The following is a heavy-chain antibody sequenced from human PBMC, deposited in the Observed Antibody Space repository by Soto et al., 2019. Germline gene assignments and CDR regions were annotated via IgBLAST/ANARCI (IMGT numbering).Heavy chain of an antibody. CDR1: GGSISSSSHY. CDR2: ISYSGST. Sequence: QLQLQESGPGLVKPSETLSLICIVSGGSISSSSHYWGWIRQPPGKGLEYIGSISYSGSTYYNPSLKSRVTISGDTSKNQFSLKLSSVTDADTAVYYCARHVVGTPYNYWGQGTLVTVSS. CDR3: ARHVVGTPYNY. J-gene: IGHJ4*02. V-gene: IGHV4-39*01. D-gene: IGHD1-1*01.